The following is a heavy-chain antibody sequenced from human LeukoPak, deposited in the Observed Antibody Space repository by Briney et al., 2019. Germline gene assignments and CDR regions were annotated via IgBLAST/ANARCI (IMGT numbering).Heavy chain of an antibody. CDR1: GFTFSGYE. Sequence: GGSLRFSCAASGFTFSGYEMNWVRQAPGKGLEWVSYISSSASTIYYADSVKGRFTISRDNAKNSLYLQMNSLRAEDTAVYYCAREGCSSTSCYDYWGQGTLVTVSS. CDR2: ISSSASTI. D-gene: IGHD2-2*01. J-gene: IGHJ4*02. CDR3: AREGCSSTSCYDY. V-gene: IGHV3-48*03.